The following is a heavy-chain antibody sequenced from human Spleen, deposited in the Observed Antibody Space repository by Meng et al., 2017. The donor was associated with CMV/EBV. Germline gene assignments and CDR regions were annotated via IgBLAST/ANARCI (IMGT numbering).Heavy chain of an antibody. CDR1: GFTFSSYS. J-gene: IGHJ6*02. CDR2: IGSGDKYI. D-gene: IGHD5-24*01. V-gene: IGHV3-21*01. Sequence: GGSLRLSCVASGFTFSSYSMNWVRQAPGKGLEWVSSIGSGDKYIQYADSVKGRFTISRDNAKNTVFLQMNSLRTDDTALYSCARDVERYYFYYGMVVWGQGTTVTVSS. CDR3: ARDVERYYFYYGMVV.